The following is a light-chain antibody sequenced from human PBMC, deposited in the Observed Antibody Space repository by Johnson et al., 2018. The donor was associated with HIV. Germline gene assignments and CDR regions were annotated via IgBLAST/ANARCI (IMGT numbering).Light chain of an antibody. J-gene: IGLJ1*01. CDR1: SANIENNY. V-gene: IGLV1-51*01. Sequence: QSLLTQPPSVSAAPGQKVDISCSGGSANIENNYVSWYQQLPHTAPKLLISDNNKRPSGIPDRFSGSKSGTSATLGITGLQTGDEADYYCGTWDSSLSALYVIGTGTKVTVL. CDR3: GTWDSSLSALYV. CDR2: DNN.